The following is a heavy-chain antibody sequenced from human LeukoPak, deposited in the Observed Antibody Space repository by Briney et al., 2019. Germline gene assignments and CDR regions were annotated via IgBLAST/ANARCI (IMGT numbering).Heavy chain of an antibody. CDR1: GFTPSDHY. CDR2: VRNKANGYRT. CDR3: ARSGYCGAGTCYSDYFDY. J-gene: IGHJ4*02. D-gene: IGHD2-15*01. V-gene: IGHV3-72*01. Sequence: GGSLRLSCAASGFTPSDHYMDWVRQAPGKGLGWVGRVRNKANGYRTEYAASVEGRFTVSGDASKNSLYLQMNSLKTEDTAVYYCARSGYCGAGTCYSDYFDYWGLGTLVTVSS.